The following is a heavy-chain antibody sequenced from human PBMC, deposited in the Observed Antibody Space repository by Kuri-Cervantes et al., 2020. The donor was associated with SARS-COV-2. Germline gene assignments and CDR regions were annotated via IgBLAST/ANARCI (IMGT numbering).Heavy chain of an antibody. Sequence: SVKVSCKASGGTFSSYAISWVRQAPGQGLEWMGGIIPIFGTANYAQKFQGRVTITADKSTSTAYMELSRLRSEDTAVYYCARDLQRGTFDIWGQGTMVTVSS. CDR2: IIPIFGTA. CDR1: GGTFSSYA. J-gene: IGHJ3*02. D-gene: IGHD1-14*01. CDR3: ARDLQRGTFDI. V-gene: IGHV1-69*06.